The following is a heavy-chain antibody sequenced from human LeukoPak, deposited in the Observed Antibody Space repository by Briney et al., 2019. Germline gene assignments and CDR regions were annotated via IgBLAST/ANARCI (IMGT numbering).Heavy chain of an antibody. CDR2: IYYSGST. Sequence: SETLSLTCTVSGGSISSGGYYWSWIRQHPGKGLEWIEYIYYSGSTYYNPSLKSRVTISVDTSKNQFSLKLSSVTAADTAVYYCARTELGDGSGSYYNDAFDIWGQGTMVTVSS. D-gene: IGHD3-10*01. J-gene: IGHJ3*02. CDR3: ARTELGDGSGSYYNDAFDI. CDR1: GGSISSGGYY. V-gene: IGHV4-31*03.